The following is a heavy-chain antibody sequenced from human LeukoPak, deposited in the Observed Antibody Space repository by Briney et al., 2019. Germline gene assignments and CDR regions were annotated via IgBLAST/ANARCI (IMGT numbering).Heavy chain of an antibody. CDR3: AKDIPDYYESSGYSPY. Sequence: GGSLGLSCAASGFTFSNYGMHWVRQAPGKGLEWVTVISYDGSNKYYADSVKGRFTISRDISKNTLYLQMNSLRVEDTAVYYCAKDIPDYYESSGYSPYWGQGTLVTVSS. CDR2: ISYDGSNK. CDR1: GFTFSNYG. V-gene: IGHV3-30*18. D-gene: IGHD3-22*01. J-gene: IGHJ4*02.